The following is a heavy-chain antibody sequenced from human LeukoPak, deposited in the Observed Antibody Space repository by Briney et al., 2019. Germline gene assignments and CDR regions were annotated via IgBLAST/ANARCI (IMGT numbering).Heavy chain of an antibody. Sequence: PSETLSLTCTVSGGSISSSSYYWGWIRQPPGKGLEWIGSIYHSGSTYYNPSLKSRVTISVDTSKNQFSLKLSSVTAADTAVYYCARVWDYGDYYYYYYMDVWGKGTTVTVSS. D-gene: IGHD4-17*01. CDR2: IYHSGST. V-gene: IGHV4-39*07. CDR1: GGSISSSSYY. J-gene: IGHJ6*03. CDR3: ARVWDYGDYYYYYYMDV.